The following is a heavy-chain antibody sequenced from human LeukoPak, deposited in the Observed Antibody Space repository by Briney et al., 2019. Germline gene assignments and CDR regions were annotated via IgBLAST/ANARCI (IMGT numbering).Heavy chain of an antibody. D-gene: IGHD4-11*01. CDR2: IYYSGNT. J-gene: IGHJ2*01. CDR1: GGSISSSSYY. V-gene: IGHV4-39*01. CDR3: ARMTTVWYFDL. Sequence: PSETLSLTCTVSGGSISSSSYYWGWIRLPPGKGLEWIGSIYYSGNTYYNPSLKSRVTISVDTSKNQFSLKLSSVTAADTAVYYCARMTTVWYFDLWGRGTLVTVSS.